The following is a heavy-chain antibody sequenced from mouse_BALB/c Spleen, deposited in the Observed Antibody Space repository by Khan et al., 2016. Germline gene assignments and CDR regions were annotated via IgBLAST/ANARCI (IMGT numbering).Heavy chain of an antibody. V-gene: IGHV14-3*02. D-gene: IGHD2-4*01. CDR1: GFNIKDTY. J-gene: IGHJ3*01. CDR2: IDPANGNT. CDR3: ARSPHDYDVGFAY. Sequence: VQLQQSGAELVKPGASVKLSCTASGFNIKDTYMHWVKQRPEQGLEWIGRIDPANGNTKYDPKFQGKATITADTSSNTAYLQLSSLTSEDTAVYYCARSPHDYDVGFAYWGQGTLVTVSA.